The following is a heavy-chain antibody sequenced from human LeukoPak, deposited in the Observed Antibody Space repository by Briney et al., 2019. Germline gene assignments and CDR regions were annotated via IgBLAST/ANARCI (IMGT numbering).Heavy chain of an antibody. CDR2: ITSSSSYI. CDR3: AKAPVTSCRGAYCYPFDS. CDR1: GFTFSSYS. V-gene: IGHV3-21*04. J-gene: IGHJ4*02. Sequence: GGSLRLSCAASGFTFSSYSMNWVRQAPGKGLEWVSSITSSSSYIYYADSVKGRFTISRDNAKNSLYLQMNSLRAEDAAVYFCAKAPVTSCRGAYCYPFDSWGQGTLVTVSS. D-gene: IGHD2-21*01.